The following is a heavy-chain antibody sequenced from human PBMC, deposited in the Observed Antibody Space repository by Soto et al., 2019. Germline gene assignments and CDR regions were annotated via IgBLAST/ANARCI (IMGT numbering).Heavy chain of an antibody. D-gene: IGHD6-19*01. Sequence: PETLSLTCTVSGHSISSGSYWAWIRQPPGKGPEWIASIYHGGTTFYNPSLKSRITISVDTSNNQFSLKLTSVTAADTAVYYCARVHVMVVAGSTFDYWGHGTLVTVSS. CDR1: GHSISSGSY. J-gene: IGHJ4*01. CDR3: ARVHVMVVAGSTFDY. CDR2: IYHGGTT. V-gene: IGHV4-38-2*02.